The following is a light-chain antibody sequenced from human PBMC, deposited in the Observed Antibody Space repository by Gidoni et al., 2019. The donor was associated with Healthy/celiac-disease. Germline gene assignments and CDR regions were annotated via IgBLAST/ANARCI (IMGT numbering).Light chain of an antibody. CDR3: QTRSKLGVIT. CDR1: QSVRSY. Sequence: IVLTQSPATLSLSPGDRATLSCMASQSVRSYLAWYQQKPRQAHRLLIYDATNRATGIPARVSDSGFGKDFTLTSRRIEPEDFAVYNCQTRSKLGVITFGQGTRLEIK. J-gene: IGKJ5*01. CDR2: DAT. V-gene: IGKV3-11*01.